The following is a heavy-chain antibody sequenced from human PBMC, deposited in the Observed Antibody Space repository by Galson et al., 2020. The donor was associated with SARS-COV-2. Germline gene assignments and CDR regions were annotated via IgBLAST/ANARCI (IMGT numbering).Heavy chain of an antibody. Sequence: SETLSLTCTVSGGSISSGSYYWSWIRQPAGKELEWIGRIHSTGSTNYNPSLKSRVTISVDTSKNQFSLRLSSVTAADTAVYYCARRHDSSGNALGIWGKGRMVTVSS. J-gene: IGHJ3*02. CDR1: GGSISSGSYY. V-gene: IGHV4-61*02. D-gene: IGHD3-22*01. CDR2: IHSTGST. CDR3: ARRHDSSGNALGI.